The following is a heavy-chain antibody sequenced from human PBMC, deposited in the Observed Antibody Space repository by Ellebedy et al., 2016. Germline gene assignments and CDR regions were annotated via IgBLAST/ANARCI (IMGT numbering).Heavy chain of an antibody. CDR3: AREIPKSMYFDS. CDR1: GYTFTSYY. Sequence: ASVKVSXKASGYTFTSYYMHWVRQAPGQGLEWMGIIIPSSGSTNYAQKFRDRVTMTSDTSTSTVYVELSSLTSEDTAVYFCAREIPKSMYFDSWGQGTLVTVSS. V-gene: IGHV1-46*01. J-gene: IGHJ4*02. CDR2: IIPSSGST.